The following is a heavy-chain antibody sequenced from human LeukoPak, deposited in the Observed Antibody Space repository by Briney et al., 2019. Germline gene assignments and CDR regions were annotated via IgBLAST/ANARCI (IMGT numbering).Heavy chain of an antibody. Sequence: SETLSLTCAVYDGSFSGYYWSWIRQPPGKGLEWIGEINHSGSTNYNPSLKSRVTISVDTSKNQFSLKLSSVTAADTAVYYCARHLYDYVWGSYPTYYFDYWGQGTLVTVSS. V-gene: IGHV4-34*01. CDR1: DGSFSGYY. CDR3: ARHLYDYVWGSYPTYYFDY. J-gene: IGHJ4*02. CDR2: INHSGST. D-gene: IGHD3-16*02.